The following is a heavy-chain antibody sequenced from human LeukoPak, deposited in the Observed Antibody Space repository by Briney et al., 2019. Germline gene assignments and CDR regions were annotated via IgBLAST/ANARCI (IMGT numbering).Heavy chain of an antibody. J-gene: IGHJ4*02. CDR2: IKEDGSER. V-gene: IGHV3-7*03. CDR3: ARDLGYCTNGVCRTRFDY. D-gene: IGHD2-8*01. CDR1: GFTFNTYT. Sequence: GGSLRLSCAASGFTFNTYTMNWVRQTPGKGLEWVASIKEDGSERQYVDSVKGRFSISRDNTKGSLFLQLNSLRAEDTAVYYCARDLGYCTNGVCRTRFDYWGQGTLVAVSS.